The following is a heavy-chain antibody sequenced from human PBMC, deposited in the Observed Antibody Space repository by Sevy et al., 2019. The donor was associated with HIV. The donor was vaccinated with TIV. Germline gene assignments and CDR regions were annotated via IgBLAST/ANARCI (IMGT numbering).Heavy chain of an antibody. D-gene: IGHD3-3*01. CDR3: ARDFWSAQRGMDV. CDR2: INSDGSGT. J-gene: IGHJ6*02. CDR1: GFTFSSYW. Sequence: GGSLRLSCAASGFTFSSYWMHWVRQAPGKGLVWVSRINSDGSGTSYVDSVKGRFTISRDNAKNTLYLQMNSLRAEDTAVYYCARDFWSAQRGMDVWGQGTTVTVSS. V-gene: IGHV3-74*01.